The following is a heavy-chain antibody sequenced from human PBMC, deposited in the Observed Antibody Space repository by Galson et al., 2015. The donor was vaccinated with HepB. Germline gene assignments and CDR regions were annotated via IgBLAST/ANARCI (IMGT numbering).Heavy chain of an antibody. CDR2: IKPDGSGK. D-gene: IGHD2-21*02. CDR1: EFTLSNFW. J-gene: IGHJ2*01. Sequence: SLRLSCAASEFTLSNFWMGWVRQAPGKGLEWVASIKPDGSGKYYVDSVKGRFTVSRDNAKNSLYLQMNSLRAEDTAVYYCARAYCGGDCYSGEWYFDLWGRGTLVTVSS. CDR3: ARAYCGGDCYSGEWYFDL. V-gene: IGHV3-7*03.